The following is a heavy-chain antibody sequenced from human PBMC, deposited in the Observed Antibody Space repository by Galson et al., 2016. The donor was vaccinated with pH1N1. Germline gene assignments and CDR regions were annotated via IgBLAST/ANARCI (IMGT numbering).Heavy chain of an antibody. D-gene: IGHD4-17*01. J-gene: IGHJ4*02. CDR3: AKVGGYGDSDSHLDS. Sequence: SLRLSCAASGFSFSTYGMHWVRQAPGKGLEWVAVISYSGRIKDYADSLKGRFTISRDNSKDTVYLELNSLRLEDTAVYYCAKVGGYGDSDSHLDSWGQGTLVTVSS. V-gene: IGHV3-30*18. CDR2: ISYSGRIK. CDR1: GFSFSTYG.